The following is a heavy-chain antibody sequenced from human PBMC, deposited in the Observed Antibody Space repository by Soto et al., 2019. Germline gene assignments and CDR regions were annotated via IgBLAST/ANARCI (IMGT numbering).Heavy chain of an antibody. D-gene: IGHD1-26*01. CDR2: MNPNSGNT. J-gene: IGHJ4*02. CDR3: ARGPRYSGSYYVIY. V-gene: IGHV1-8*01. Sequence: QVQLVQSGAEVKKPGASVKVSCKASGYTFTSYDINWVRQATGQGLEWMGWMNPNSGNTGYAQKFQGRVTMTRNTSISTVYMELSILRSEDTAVYYCARGPRYSGSYYVIYWGQGTLVTVSS. CDR1: GYTFTSYD.